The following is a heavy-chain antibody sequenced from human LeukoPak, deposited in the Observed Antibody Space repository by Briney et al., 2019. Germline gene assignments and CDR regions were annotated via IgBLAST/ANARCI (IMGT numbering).Heavy chain of an antibody. CDR1: GFTFSIHA. D-gene: IGHD2-2*01. CDR2: FSGSGGST. J-gene: IGHJ4*02. CDR3: AKDDIVVVPAAVYFDY. V-gene: IGHV3-23*01. Sequence: GGSLRLSCAASGFTFSIHAMSWVRQAPGKGLEWVSAFSGSGGSTYYADSVKGRFTISRDNSKNTLYLQMNSLKAEDTAVYYCAKDDIVVVPAAVYFDYWGQGTLVTVSS.